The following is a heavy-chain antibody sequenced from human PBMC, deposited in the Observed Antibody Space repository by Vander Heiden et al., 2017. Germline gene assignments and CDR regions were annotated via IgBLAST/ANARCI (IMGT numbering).Heavy chain of an antibody. Sequence: VQLAESGAGLVKPAESLRLSCVGPGLHFKSYSVSWVRQAQGKGREWVSGLTSSSTNVAYADSVKGRFTISRDNTRNSVFLQMNSLRDEDTAVYYCAREGYCSSPNCYGAYWGQGTLVTVSS. CDR2: LTSSSTNV. J-gene: IGHJ4*02. CDR3: AREGYCSSPNCYGAY. V-gene: IGHV3-21*01. CDR1: GLHFKSYS. D-gene: IGHD2-2*01.